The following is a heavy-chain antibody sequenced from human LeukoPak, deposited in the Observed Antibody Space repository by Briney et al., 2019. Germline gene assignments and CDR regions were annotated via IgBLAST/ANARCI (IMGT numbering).Heavy chain of an antibody. CDR1: GFTFSSYS. J-gene: IGHJ4*02. CDR2: ISSSSSYI. CDR3: AREEALSGSFDY. Sequence: GGSLRLSCAASGFTFSSYSMNWVRQAPGKGLEWVSSISSSSSYIYYADSVKGRFTISRDNAKNSLYLQMSSLRAEDTAVYYCAREEALSGSFDYWGQGTLVTVSS. D-gene: IGHD2-15*01. V-gene: IGHV3-21*01.